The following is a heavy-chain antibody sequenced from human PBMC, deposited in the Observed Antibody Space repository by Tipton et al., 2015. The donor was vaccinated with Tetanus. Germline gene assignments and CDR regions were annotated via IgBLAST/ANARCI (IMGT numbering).Heavy chain of an antibody. CDR3: AREADCSDGSCFSGDFDN. D-gene: IGHD2-15*01. V-gene: IGHV3-33*01. J-gene: IGHJ4*02. CDR2: SWYDGTDK. CDR1: GFIFSSYG. Sequence: SLRLSCAASGFIFSSYGIHWVRQAPGKGLEWVAVSWYDGTDKYYADSVKGRFTISRDNSKNTLYLQMNSLRAEGTAVYYCAREADCSDGSCFSGDFDNWGQGTQVTVSS.